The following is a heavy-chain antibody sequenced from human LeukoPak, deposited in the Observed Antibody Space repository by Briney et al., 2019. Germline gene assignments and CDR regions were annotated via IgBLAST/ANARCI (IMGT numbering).Heavy chain of an antibody. Sequence: GGSLRVSCAAPGFTFSKYTMNWVRRAPGKGLEWVASISSQENYVYYADSMKGRFTISRDNANNSLNLQLDSLRAEDTAVYYCARAILTVSGTALFYLDFWGQGTLVTVSP. D-gene: IGHD6-19*01. CDR1: GFTFSKYT. CDR2: ISSQENYV. CDR3: ARAILTVSGTALFYLDF. V-gene: IGHV3-21*01. J-gene: IGHJ4*02.